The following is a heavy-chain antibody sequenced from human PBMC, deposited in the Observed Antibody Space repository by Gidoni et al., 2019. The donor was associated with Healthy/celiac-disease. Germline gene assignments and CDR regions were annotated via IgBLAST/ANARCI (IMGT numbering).Heavy chain of an antibody. CDR1: GGSFSGYY. J-gene: IGHJ4*02. CDR3: AREGTD. V-gene: IGHV4-34*01. Sequence: QVQLQQWGAGLLKPSETLSLTCAVSGGSFSGYYWSWIRKPPGKGLEWIGEINHSGSTNYNPSLKSRVTISVDTSKNQFSLKLSSVTAADTAVYYCAREGTDWGQGTLVTVSS. D-gene: IGHD3-10*01. CDR2: INHSGST.